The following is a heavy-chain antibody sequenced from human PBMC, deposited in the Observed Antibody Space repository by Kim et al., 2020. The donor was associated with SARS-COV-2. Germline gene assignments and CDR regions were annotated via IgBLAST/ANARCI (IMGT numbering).Heavy chain of an antibody. V-gene: IGHV7-4-1*02. CDR3: VRCNNMGVIGWFDP. J-gene: IGHJ5*02. CDR1: GYTFTNYV. CDR2: IDTKTGNP. D-gene: IGHD3-16*02. Sequence: ASVKVSCKASGYTFTNYVINWVRQAPGQGLEWMGWIDTKTGNPMYAQGFTGRFVFSLDTSVSTTYLQISSLKAEDTAVYYCVRCNNMGVIGWFDPWGQGTLVTVSS.